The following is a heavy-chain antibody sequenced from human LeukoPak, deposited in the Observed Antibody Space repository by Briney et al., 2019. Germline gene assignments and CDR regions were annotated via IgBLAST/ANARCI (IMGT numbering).Heavy chain of an antibody. V-gene: IGHV1-46*03. D-gene: IGHD3-10*01. CDR3: ARHGSGRYYPAEGRVDY. CDR1: GYGFTSYY. J-gene: IGHJ4*02. CDR2: INPSVGGT. Sequence: ASVKVPCKAFGYGFTSYYIHWVRQAPGQGLEWMGIINPSVGGTTYARKFQGRVTMTRDTSTSTVYMELSSLRSEDTAVYYCARHGSGRYYPAEGRVDYWGQGTLVTVSS.